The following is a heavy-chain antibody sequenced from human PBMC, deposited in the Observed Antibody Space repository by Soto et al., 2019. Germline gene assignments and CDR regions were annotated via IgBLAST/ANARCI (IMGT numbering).Heavy chain of an antibody. Sequence: EVQLVESGGGLVQPGGSLRLSCVASGFTFSSHDMHWVRQATGKGLEWVSAITTAADTYYPGSVKGRFTISRENAKTSLYLQMTSLRAEETAVYYCASVQYDAYDIWGQGTMVTVSS. CDR1: GFTFSSHD. J-gene: IGHJ3*02. CDR3: ASVQYDAYDI. V-gene: IGHV3-13*01. D-gene: IGHD4-4*01. CDR2: ITTAADT.